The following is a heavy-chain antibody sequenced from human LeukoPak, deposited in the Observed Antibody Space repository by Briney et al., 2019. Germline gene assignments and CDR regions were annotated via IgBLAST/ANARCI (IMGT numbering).Heavy chain of an antibody. V-gene: IGHV3-30*03. CDR2: ISYDGSNK. J-gene: IGHJ4*02. CDR3: ASECGGDCYPPFDY. D-gene: IGHD2-21*02. CDR1: GFTFSSYG. Sequence: GGSLRLSCAASGFTFSSYGMHWVRQAPGKGLEWVAVISYDGSNKYYADSVKGRFTISRDNSKNTLYLQMNSLRAEDTAVYYCASECGGDCYPPFDYWGQGTLVTVSS.